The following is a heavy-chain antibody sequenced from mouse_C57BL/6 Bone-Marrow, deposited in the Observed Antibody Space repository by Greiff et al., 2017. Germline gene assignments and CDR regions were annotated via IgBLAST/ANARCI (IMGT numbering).Heavy chain of an antibody. CDR1: GYTFTSYD. D-gene: IGHD2-3*01. Sequence: VQLQQSGPELVKPGASVKLSCKASGYTFTSYDINWVKQRPGQGLEWIGWIYPRDGSTKYNEKFKGKATLTVDTSSSTAYMELHSLTSEDSAVYFCARLDDGYYWYFDVWGTGTTVTVSS. V-gene: IGHV1-85*01. J-gene: IGHJ1*03. CDR3: ARLDDGYYWYFDV. CDR2: IYPRDGST.